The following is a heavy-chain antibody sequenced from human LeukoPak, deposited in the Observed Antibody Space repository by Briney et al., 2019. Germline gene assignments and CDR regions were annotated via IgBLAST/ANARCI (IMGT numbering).Heavy chain of an antibody. CDR1: GFTVSSTY. CDR3: ASRTESGYTYGYLDF. J-gene: IGHJ4*02. CDR2: IYSGGTT. V-gene: IGHV3-53*01. Sequence: GSLRLSCAASGFTVSSTYMSWVRQAPGKGLEWVSLIYSGGTTYYADSVKGRFTISRDNSKNTLYLQMNSLRAEDTAVYYCASRTESGYTYGYLDFWGQGTLVTVSS. D-gene: IGHD5-18*01.